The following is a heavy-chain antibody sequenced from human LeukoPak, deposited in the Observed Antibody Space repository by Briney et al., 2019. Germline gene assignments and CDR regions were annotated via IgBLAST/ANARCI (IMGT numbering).Heavy chain of an antibody. Sequence: SETLSLTCTVSGGSISSGGYYWSWIRQPPGKGLEWIGYIYHSGSTYYNPSLKSRVTISVDRSKNQFSLKLSSVTAADTAVYYCARGVKYYYDSSGYYLDYWGQGTLVTVSS. V-gene: IGHV4-30-2*01. CDR3: ARGVKYYYDSSGYYLDY. J-gene: IGHJ4*02. CDR2: IYHSGST. D-gene: IGHD3-22*01. CDR1: GGSISSGGYY.